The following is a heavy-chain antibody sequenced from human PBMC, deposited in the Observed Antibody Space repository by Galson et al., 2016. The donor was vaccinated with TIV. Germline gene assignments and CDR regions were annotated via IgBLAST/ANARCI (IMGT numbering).Heavy chain of an antibody. J-gene: IGHJ5*01. D-gene: IGHD3-10*01. Sequence: ASGGKFSSYVISWVRQAPGQGLEWMGRIIPIFGTTKYAQKFQGRVTTTADESTDTAYVELNSLTSEDTAVYYCARATNYYDNWFDPWGKGTTVTVSS. CDR1: GGKFSSYV. CDR3: ARATNYYDNWFDP. CDR2: IIPIFGTT. V-gene: IGHV1-69*15.